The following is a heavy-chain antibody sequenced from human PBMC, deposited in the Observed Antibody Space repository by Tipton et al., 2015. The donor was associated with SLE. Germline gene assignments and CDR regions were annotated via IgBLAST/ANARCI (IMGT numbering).Heavy chain of an antibody. CDR1: GGSFSGYY. Sequence: GLVKPSETLSLTCAVYGGSFSGYYWSWIRQPAGKGLEWIGRIYTSGSTNYNPSLKSRVTISVDTSKNQFSLKLSSVTAADTAVYYCARDDFWSGREWFDPLGQGTLVTVSS. CDR2: IYTSGST. J-gene: IGHJ5*02. V-gene: IGHV4-4*07. CDR3: ARDDFWSGREWFDP. D-gene: IGHD3-3*01.